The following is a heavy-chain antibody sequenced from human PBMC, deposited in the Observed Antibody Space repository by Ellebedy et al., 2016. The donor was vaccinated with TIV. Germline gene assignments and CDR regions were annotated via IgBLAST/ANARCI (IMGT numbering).Heavy chain of an antibody. J-gene: IGHJ3*02. CDR3: ASHSSRGHIVVVTAIPDAFDI. D-gene: IGHD2-21*02. CDR1: GYSFTSYW. CDR2: IYPGDSDT. Sequence: GGSLRLXXKGSGYSFTSYWIGWVRQMPGKGLEWMGIIYPGDSDTRYSPSFQGQVTISADKSISTAYLQWSSLKASDTAMYYCASHSSRGHIVVVTAIPDAFDIWGQGTMVTVSS. V-gene: IGHV5-51*01.